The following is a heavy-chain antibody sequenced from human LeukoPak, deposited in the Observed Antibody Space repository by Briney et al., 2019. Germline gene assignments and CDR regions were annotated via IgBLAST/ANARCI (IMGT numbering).Heavy chain of an antibody. CDR1: GGSISSSSYY. CDR2: INHSGST. Sequence: SETLSLTCTVSGGSISSSSYYWGWIRQPPGKGLEWIGEINHSGSTNYNPSLKSRVTISIDMSKNQFSLELNSVTAADTAVYYCVRPSPSNWFDPWGQGTLVTVSS. J-gene: IGHJ5*02. CDR3: VRPSPSNWFDP. V-gene: IGHV4-39*01.